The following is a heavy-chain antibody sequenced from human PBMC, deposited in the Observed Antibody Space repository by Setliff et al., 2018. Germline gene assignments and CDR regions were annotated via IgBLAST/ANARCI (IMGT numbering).Heavy chain of an antibody. CDR2: INHTGST. CDR1: GGSFSGYY. CDR3: ARGYCNSAGCFFAGWFDP. V-gene: IGHV4-34*01. D-gene: IGHD2-2*01. J-gene: IGHJ5*02. Sequence: SQTLSLTCAVYGGSFSGYYWSWIRQPPGKGLELIGEINHTGSTNYNPSLKSRVTISVDTSKNQFSLRLSSVTAADTAVYYCARGYCNSAGCFFAGWFDPWGQGTLVTAPQ.